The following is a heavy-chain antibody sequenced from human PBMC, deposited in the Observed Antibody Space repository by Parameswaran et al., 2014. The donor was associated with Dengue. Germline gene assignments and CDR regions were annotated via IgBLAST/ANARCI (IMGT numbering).Heavy chain of an antibody. V-gene: IGHV3-15*01. CDR2: IKSKTDGGTT. CDR3: TTDPTGDGAAAGGYYFYYGMDV. Sequence: GLEWVGRIKSKTDGGTTDYAAPVKGRFTISRDDSKNTLYLQMNSLKTEDTAVYYCTTDPTGDGAAAGGYYFYYGMDVWGQGTTVTVSS. D-gene: IGHD6-13*01. J-gene: IGHJ6*02.